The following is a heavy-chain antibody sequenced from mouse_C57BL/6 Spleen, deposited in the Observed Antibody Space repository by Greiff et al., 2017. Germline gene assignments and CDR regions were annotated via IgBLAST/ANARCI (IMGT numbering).Heavy chain of an antibody. J-gene: IGHJ3*01. CDR3: TGGVYYDYDGFAY. Sequence: EVQVVESGGGLVQPGGSMKLSCVASGFTFSNYWMNWVRQSPEKGLEWVAQIRLKSDNYATHYAESVKGRFTISRDDSKSSVYLQMNNLRAEDTGIYYCTGGVYYDYDGFAYWGQGTLVTVSA. CDR2: IRLKSDNYAT. V-gene: IGHV6-3*01. CDR1: GFTFSNYW. D-gene: IGHD2-4*01.